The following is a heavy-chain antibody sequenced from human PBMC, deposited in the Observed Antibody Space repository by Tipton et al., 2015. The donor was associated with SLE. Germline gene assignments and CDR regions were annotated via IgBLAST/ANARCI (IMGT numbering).Heavy chain of an antibody. J-gene: IGHJ5*02. CDR1: GFTVDLNY. CDR3: ARVEDSSGWNVGWFDP. Sequence: SLRLSCPTSGFTVDLNYMTWVRQAPGKGLEWVSFMYSGGTAHYADAVRGRFTISRDNSRNTLYLQMNSLRPDDTGVYYCARVEDSSGWNVGWFDPWGQGTQVTV. V-gene: IGHV3-53*05. D-gene: IGHD6-19*01. CDR2: MYSGGTA.